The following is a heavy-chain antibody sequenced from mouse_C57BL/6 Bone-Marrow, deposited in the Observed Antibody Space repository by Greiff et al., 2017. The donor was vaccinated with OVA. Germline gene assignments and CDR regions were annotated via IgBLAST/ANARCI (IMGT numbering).Heavy chain of an antibody. CDR2: IYPGSGST. J-gene: IGHJ4*01. CDR3: ARRRWLLPYAMDY. D-gene: IGHD2-3*01. Sequence: VQLQQPGAELVKPGASVKMSCKASRYTFTSYWITWVKQRPGQGLEWIGDIYPGSGSTNYNEKFKSKATLTVDTSSSTAYMQLSSLTSEDSAVYYCARRRWLLPYAMDYWGQGTSVTVSS. CDR1: RYTFTSYW. V-gene: IGHV1-55*01.